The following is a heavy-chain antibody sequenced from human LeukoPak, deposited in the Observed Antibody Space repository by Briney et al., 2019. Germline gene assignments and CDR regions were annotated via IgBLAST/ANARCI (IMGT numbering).Heavy chain of an antibody. CDR3: TRHEDYYGSGSYYEIDY. CDR1: GFTFSGSA. D-gene: IGHD3-10*01. Sequence: GGSLGLSCAASGFTFSGSAMHWVRQASGKGLEWVGRIRSKANSYATAYAASVKGRFTISRDDSKNTAYLQMNSLKTEDTAVYYCTRHEDYYGSGSYYEIDYWGQGTLVTVSS. J-gene: IGHJ4*02. CDR2: IRSKANSYAT. V-gene: IGHV3-73*01.